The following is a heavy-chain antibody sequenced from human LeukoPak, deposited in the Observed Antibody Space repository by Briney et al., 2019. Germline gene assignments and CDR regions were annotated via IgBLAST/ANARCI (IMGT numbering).Heavy chain of an antibody. J-gene: IGHJ4*02. CDR1: GFTVSSNY. CDR2: ISSSSSYI. V-gene: IGHV3-21*01. CDR3: ARAADILTIDY. D-gene: IGHD3-9*01. Sequence: GGSLRLSCAASGFTVSSNYMNWVRQAPGKGLEWVSSISSSSSYIYYADSVKGRFTISRDNAKNSLYLQMNSLRAEDTAVYYCARAADILTIDYWGQGTLVTVSS.